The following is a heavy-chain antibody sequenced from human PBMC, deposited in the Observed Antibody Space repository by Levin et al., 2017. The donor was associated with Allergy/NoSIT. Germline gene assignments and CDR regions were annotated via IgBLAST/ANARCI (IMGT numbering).Heavy chain of an antibody. CDR2: IYHSGST. D-gene: IGHD1-26*01. V-gene: IGHV4-4*01. CDR1: GGSISSGNW. J-gene: IGHJ3*02. Sequence: GSLRLSCAVSGGSISSGNWWSWVRQPPGKGLEWIGEIYHSGSTNYNPSLKSRVTISVDKSKNQFSLKLSSLTAADTAVYSCAKHSGTYHYAFDSWGQGTMLTVSS. CDR3: AKHSGTYHYAFDS.